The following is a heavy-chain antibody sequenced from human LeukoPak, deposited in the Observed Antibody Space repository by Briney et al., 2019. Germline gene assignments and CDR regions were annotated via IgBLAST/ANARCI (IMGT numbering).Heavy chain of an antibody. Sequence: GGSLRLSCAASGFTFSSYGMHWVRQAPGKGLEWVAFIRYDGSNKYYADSVRGRFTISRDNSRNTMYLQMNSLRAEDAAVYYCAKAPVTSCRGAFCYPFDSWGQGTLVTVSS. J-gene: IGHJ4*02. CDR3: AKAPVTSCRGAFCYPFDS. CDR2: IRYDGSNK. D-gene: IGHD2-15*01. V-gene: IGHV3-30*02. CDR1: GFTFSSYG.